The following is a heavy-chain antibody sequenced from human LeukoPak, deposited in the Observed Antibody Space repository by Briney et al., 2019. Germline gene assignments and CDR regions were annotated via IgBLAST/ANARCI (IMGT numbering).Heavy chain of an antibody. CDR1: GGSISSSSYY. J-gene: IGHJ4*02. CDR3: ARDQTRGASYFDY. D-gene: IGHD3-10*01. V-gene: IGHV4-39*07. CDR2: IYYSGST. Sequence: SETLSLTCTVSGGSISSSSYYWGWIRQPPGEGLEWIGSIYYSGSTYYNPSLKSRVTISVDTSKNQFSLKLSSVTAADTAVYYCARDQTRGASYFDYWGQGTLVTVSS.